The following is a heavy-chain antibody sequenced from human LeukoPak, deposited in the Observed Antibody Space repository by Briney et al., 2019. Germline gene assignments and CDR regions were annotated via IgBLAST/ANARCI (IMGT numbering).Heavy chain of an antibody. V-gene: IGHV3-48*03. CDR2: ISDGGTTI. D-gene: IGHD3-10*02. CDR3: AELGITMIGGV. Sequence: PGGSLRLSCAASEFSISTYEMNWVRQAPGRGLEWVSFISDGGTTIYYADSVKGRFTISRDNAQNSLYLQMNSLRAEDTAVYYCAELGITMIGGVWGKGTTVTISS. J-gene: IGHJ6*04. CDR1: EFSISTYE.